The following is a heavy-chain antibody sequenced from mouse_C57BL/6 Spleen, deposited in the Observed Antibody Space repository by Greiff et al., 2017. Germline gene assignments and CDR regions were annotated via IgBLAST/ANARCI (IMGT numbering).Heavy chain of an antibody. CDR2: IDPSDSYT. Sequence: QVQLQQPGAELVKPGASVKLSCQASGYTFTSYWMQWVKQRPGQGLEWIGEIDPSDSYTNYNQKFKGKATLTVDTSSSTAYMQLSSLTSEDSAVYYCARKGLRPFDYWGQGTTLTVSS. CDR1: GYTFTSYW. CDR3: ARKGLRPFDY. V-gene: IGHV1-50*01. D-gene: IGHD1-2*01. J-gene: IGHJ2*01.